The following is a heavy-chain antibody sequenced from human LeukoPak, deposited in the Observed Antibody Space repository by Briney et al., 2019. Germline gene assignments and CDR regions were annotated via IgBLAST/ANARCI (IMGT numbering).Heavy chain of an antibody. CDR3: AIGGSRIVVVPTYYFDY. Sequence: GGSLGLSCAVSGFTVSSNSMSWVRQAPGKGLEWVSVIYSGDRTYYADSVKGRFTISRDNSKNTLYLQMNSLRAEDTAVYYCAIGGSRIVVVPTYYFDYWGQGTLVTVSS. D-gene: IGHD3-22*01. J-gene: IGHJ4*02. V-gene: IGHV3-53*01. CDR2: IYSGDRT. CDR1: GFTVSSNS.